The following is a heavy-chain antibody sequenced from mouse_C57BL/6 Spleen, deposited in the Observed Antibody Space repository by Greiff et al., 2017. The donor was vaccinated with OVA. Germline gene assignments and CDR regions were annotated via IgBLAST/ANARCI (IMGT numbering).Heavy chain of an antibody. Sequence: QVQLQQSGAELVRPGTSVKVSCKASGYAFTNYLIEWVKQRPGQGLEWIGVINPGSGGTNYNETFKGKATLTADKSSSTSYMQLSSLTSEDSAVYFCARRGYYAMDYWGQGTSVTVSS. CDR1: GYAFTNYL. CDR3: ARRGYYAMDY. V-gene: IGHV1-54*01. J-gene: IGHJ4*01. CDR2: INPGSGGT.